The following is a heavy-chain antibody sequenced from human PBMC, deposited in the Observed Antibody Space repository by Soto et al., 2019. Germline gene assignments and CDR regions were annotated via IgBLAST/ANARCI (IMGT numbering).Heavy chain of an antibody. CDR2: ISGSGGST. CDR1: GFTFSNYA. D-gene: IGHD3-22*01. Sequence: GGSLRLSCAASGFTFSNYAMNWVRQAPGKGLEWVSGISGSGGSTYYADSVKGRFTISRDNSKNTLYLQMNSLRAEDTAVYYCARQRYYYDSSGYYPIDYWGQGTLVTVSS. CDR3: ARQRYYYDSSGYYPIDY. V-gene: IGHV3-23*01. J-gene: IGHJ4*02.